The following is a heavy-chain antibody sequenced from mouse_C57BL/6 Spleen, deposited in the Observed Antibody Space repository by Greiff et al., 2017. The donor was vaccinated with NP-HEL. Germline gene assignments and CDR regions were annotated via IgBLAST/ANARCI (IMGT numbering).Heavy chain of an antibody. CDR2: INPNNGGT. J-gene: IGHJ4*01. D-gene: IGHD2-4*01. Sequence: EVKLVESGPELVKPGASVKIPCKASGYTFTDYNMDWVKQSHGKSLEWIGDINPNNGGTIYNQKFKGKATLTVDKSSSTAYMELRSLTSEDTAVYYCARIYYDYFYAMDYWGQGTSVTVSS. CDR1: GYTFTDYN. CDR3: ARIYYDYFYAMDY. V-gene: IGHV1-18*01.